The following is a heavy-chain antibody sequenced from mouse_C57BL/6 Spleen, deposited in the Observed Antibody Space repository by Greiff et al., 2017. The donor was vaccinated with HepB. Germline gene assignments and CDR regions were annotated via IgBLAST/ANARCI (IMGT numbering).Heavy chain of an antibody. CDR1: GYTFTDYE. V-gene: IGHV1-15*01. J-gene: IGHJ3*01. D-gene: IGHD1-1*01. CDR2: IDPETGGT. CDR3: TRGNYYGSSSFAY. Sequence: VQLQQSGAELVRPGASVTLSCKASGYTFTDYEMHWVKQTPVHGLEWIGAIDPETGGTAYNQKFKGKAILTADKSSSTAYMELRSLTSEDSAVYYCTRGNYYGSSSFAYWGQVTLVTVSA.